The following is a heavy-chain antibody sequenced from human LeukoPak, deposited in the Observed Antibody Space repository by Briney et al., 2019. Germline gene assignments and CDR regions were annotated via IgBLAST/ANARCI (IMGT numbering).Heavy chain of an antibody. J-gene: IGHJ3*02. CDR1: GFTFSSYS. CDR3: AKDIWGSGGDAFDI. V-gene: IGHV3-48*04. CDR2: ISSSSSTI. Sequence: GGSLRLSCAASGFTFSSYSMNWVRQAPGKGREGVSYISSSSSTIYYADSVKGRFTISRDNAKNSLYLQMNSLRAEDTALYYCAKDIWGSGGDAFDIWGQGTMVTVSS. D-gene: IGHD7-27*01.